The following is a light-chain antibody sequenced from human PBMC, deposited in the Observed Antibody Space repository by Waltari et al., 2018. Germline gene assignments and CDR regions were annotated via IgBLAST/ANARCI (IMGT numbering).Light chain of an antibody. CDR1: QSISRY. Sequence: IMLTQSPVTLSLSSGAIATLSCRARQSISRYLAWYQQKPGQAPRLLIYGASTRATGSPDRFSGSGSGTDFSLTISGLEPEDSAVYYCQHHVRLPATFGQGTKVEIK. CDR3: QHHVRLPAT. J-gene: IGKJ1*01. CDR2: GAS. V-gene: IGKV3-20*01.